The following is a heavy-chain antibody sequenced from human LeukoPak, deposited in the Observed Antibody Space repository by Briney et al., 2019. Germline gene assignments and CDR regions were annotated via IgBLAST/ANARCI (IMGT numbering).Heavy chain of an antibody. V-gene: IGHV3-48*03. CDR1: GFTFSSYE. CDR3: AREAWRYYFEY. CDR2: ISSSGSTI. Sequence: GGSLRLSCAASGFTFSSYEMNWVRQAPGKGLEWVSYISSSGSTIYYADSVKGRFTISRDNAKNSLYLQMNSLRAEDTAVYYCAREAWRYYFEYWGEGTLVTVSS. D-gene: IGHD1-1*01. J-gene: IGHJ4*02.